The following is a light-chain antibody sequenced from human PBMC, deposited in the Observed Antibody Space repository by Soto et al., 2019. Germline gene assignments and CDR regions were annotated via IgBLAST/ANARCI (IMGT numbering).Light chain of an antibody. Sequence: DLTKAASVSGLPGQSGTISCTRTSSDVGAYNYVSWYQQHPAKVPKLMIYDVSNRPSGVSDRFSGSKSGNTASLTISGLQAEDEADYYCYSYTSSSTYVFGTGTKVTVL. CDR3: YSYTSSSTYV. CDR1: SSDVGAYNY. J-gene: IGLJ1*01. V-gene: IGLV2-14*01. CDR2: DVS.